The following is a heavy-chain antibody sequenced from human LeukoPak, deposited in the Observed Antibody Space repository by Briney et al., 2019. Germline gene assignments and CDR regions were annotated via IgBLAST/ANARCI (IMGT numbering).Heavy chain of an antibody. V-gene: IGHV4-34*01. CDR3: ARADIAVAGNGFDY. Sequence: SETLSLTCAVYGGSFSGYYWSWIRQPPGKGLEWIGEINHSGSTNYNPSLKSRVTISVDTSKNQFSLKLSSVTAADTAVYYCARADIAVAGNGFDYWGQGTLVTVSS. D-gene: IGHD6-19*01. J-gene: IGHJ4*02. CDR1: GGSFSGYY. CDR2: INHSGST.